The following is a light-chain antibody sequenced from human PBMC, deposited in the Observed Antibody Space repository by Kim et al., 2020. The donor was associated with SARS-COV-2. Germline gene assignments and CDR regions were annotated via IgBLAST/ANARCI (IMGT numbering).Light chain of an antibody. Sequence: QRVTISCTGSSSNIGAGYDVHWYQQLPGTAPNLLIYGNSNRPSGVPDRFSGSKSATSASLAITGLQAEDEADYYCQSYDSSLSGSVFGGGTQLTVL. J-gene: IGLJ2*01. V-gene: IGLV1-40*01. CDR2: GNS. CDR3: QSYDSSLSGSV. CDR1: SSNIGAGYD.